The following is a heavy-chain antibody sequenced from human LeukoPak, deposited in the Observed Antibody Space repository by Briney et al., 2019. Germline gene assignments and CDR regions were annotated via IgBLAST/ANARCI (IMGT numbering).Heavy chain of an antibody. Sequence: PRASVKVSCKASGGTFSSYAISWVRQAPGQGLEWMGGIIPIFGTANYAQKFQGRVTITADESTSTAYMELSSLRSEDTAVYYCARAGASYYYGSGGIYWGQGTLVTVSS. CDR3: ARAGASYYYGSGGIY. CDR1: GGTFSSYA. CDR2: IIPIFGTA. D-gene: IGHD3-10*01. V-gene: IGHV1-69*13. J-gene: IGHJ4*02.